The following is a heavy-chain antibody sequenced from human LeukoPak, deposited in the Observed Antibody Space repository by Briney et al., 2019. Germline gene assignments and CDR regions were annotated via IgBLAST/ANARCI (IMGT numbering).Heavy chain of an antibody. Sequence: SETLSLTSTVSGGSISNYYWSWLRPPAGQGLEWFGRVYSSGSTNYKHSLQSRVTVSVDTSKNPFSLKLTSVTAAHTAVYYCARGDYYGSGNTYWYFGLWGRGTLVTVSP. J-gene: IGHJ2*01. CDR2: VYSSGST. V-gene: IGHV4-4*07. CDR1: GGSISNYY. D-gene: IGHD3-10*01. CDR3: ARGDYYGSGNTYWYFGL.